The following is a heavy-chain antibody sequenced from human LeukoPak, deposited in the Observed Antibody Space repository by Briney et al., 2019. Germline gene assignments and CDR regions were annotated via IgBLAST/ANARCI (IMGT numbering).Heavy chain of an antibody. CDR3: AREGTYGDYVVIGY. CDR2: ISSSSSTI. J-gene: IGHJ4*02. V-gene: IGHV3-48*01. CDR1: GFTFSSYS. D-gene: IGHD4-17*01. Sequence: GGSLRLSCAASGFTFSSYSMNWVRQAPGKGLEWVSYISSSSSTIYYADSVKGRFTISRDNAKNSLYLQMNSLRAEDTAVYYCAREGTYGDYVVIGYWGQGTLVTVSS.